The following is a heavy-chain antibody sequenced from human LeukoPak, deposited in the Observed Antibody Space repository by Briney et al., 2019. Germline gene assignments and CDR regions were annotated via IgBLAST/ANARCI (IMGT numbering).Heavy chain of an antibody. Sequence: GGSLRLSCAASGFTLSSYAMSWVRQAPGKGLEWVSGISASGGSTYYADSVKGRFTISRDNSKNTFYLQMNNLRAEDTAVYYCARGPYCSGGTCFSLGEFDPWGQGTLVTVSS. CDR2: ISASGGST. J-gene: IGHJ5*02. CDR1: GFTLSSYA. CDR3: ARGPYCSGGTCFSLGEFDP. V-gene: IGHV3-23*01. D-gene: IGHD2-15*01.